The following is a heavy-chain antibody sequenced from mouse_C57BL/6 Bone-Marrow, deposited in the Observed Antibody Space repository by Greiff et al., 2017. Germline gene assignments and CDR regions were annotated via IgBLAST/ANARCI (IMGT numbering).Heavy chain of an antibody. CDR2: IYPGSGST. CDR1: GYTFTSYW. CDR3: ARSDYYGSSSFAY. Sequence: VQLQQSGAELVKPGASVKMSCKASGYTFTSYWITWVKQRPGQGLEWIGDIYPGSGSTNYNEKFKSKATLTVDTSSSTAYMQLSSLTSEDSAVYYGARSDYYGSSSFAYWGQGTLVTVSA. D-gene: IGHD1-1*01. J-gene: IGHJ3*01. V-gene: IGHV1-55*01.